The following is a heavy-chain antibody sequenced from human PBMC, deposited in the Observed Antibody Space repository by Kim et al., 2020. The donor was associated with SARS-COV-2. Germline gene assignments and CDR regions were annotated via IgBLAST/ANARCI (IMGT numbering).Heavy chain of an antibody. CDR1: GGSFSGYY. J-gene: IGHJ6*02. CDR3: ARGRAVLWFGELLHYYYYGMDV. CDR2: INHSGST. D-gene: IGHD3-10*01. Sequence: SETLSLTCAVYGGSFSGYYWSWIRQPPGKGLEWIGEINHSGSTNYNPSPKSRVTISVDTSKNQFSLKLSSVTAADTAVYYCARGRAVLWFGELLHYYYYGMDVWGQGTTVTVSS. V-gene: IGHV4-34*01.